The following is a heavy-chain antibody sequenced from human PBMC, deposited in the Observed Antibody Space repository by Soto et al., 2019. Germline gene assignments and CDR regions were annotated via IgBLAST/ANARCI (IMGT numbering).Heavy chain of an antibody. D-gene: IGHD3-16*02. CDR3: ARSIWGSYRRSPFDY. J-gene: IGHJ4*02. CDR1: GFSLSTSGVG. Sequence: QITLKESGPTLVKPTQTLTLTCTFSGFSLSTSGVGVGWIRQPPGKALEWLALIYWNDDKRYSPSLKSRLTIPKDTSKNQVVLTMTNMDPVDTATYYCARSIWGSYRRSPFDYWGQGTLVTVSS. V-gene: IGHV2-5*01. CDR2: IYWNDDK.